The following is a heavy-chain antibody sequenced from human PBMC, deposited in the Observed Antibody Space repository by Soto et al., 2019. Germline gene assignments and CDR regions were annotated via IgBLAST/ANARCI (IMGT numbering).Heavy chain of an antibody. V-gene: IGHV1-69*13. D-gene: IGHD3-22*01. CDR2: IIPIFGTA. J-gene: IGHJ4*02. CDR1: GGTFSSYA. Sequence: ASVKVSCKASGGTFSSYAISWVRQAPGQGLEWMGGIIPIFGTANYAQKFQGRVTITADESTSTAYMELSSLRSEDTAVYYCARDPIYYYDSSGPFDYWGQGTLVTVSS. CDR3: ARDPIYYYDSSGPFDY.